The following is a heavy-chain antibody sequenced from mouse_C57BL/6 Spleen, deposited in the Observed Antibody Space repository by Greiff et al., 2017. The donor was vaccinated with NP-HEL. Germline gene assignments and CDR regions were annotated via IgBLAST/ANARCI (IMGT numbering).Heavy chain of an antibody. CDR3: AREDFLYGNYGDY. V-gene: IGHV1-54*01. Sequence: VQLQQSGAELVRPGTSVKVSCKASGYAFTNYLIEWVKQRPGQGLEWIGVINPGSGGTNYNEKFKGKATLTADKSSSTAYMQLSSLTSEDSAVYFCAREDFLYGNYGDYWGQGTTLTVSS. J-gene: IGHJ2*01. D-gene: IGHD2-1*01. CDR2: INPGSGGT. CDR1: GYAFTNYL.